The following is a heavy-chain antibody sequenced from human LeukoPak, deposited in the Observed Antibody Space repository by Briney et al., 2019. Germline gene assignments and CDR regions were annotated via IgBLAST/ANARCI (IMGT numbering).Heavy chain of an antibody. Sequence: GGSLRLSCVASGFTFSSYNMNWVRQAPGKGLEWVSSISSSSIYIYYADSVKGRFTISRDNAKSSLSLQMNSLRAEDTAVYYCASYDYGAFDIWGQGTMVTVSS. CDR1: GFTFSSYN. V-gene: IGHV3-21*01. CDR3: ASYDYGAFDI. J-gene: IGHJ3*02. D-gene: IGHD4-17*01. CDR2: ISSSSIYI.